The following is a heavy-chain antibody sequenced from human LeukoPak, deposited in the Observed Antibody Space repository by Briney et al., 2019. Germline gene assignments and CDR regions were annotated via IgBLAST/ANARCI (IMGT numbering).Heavy chain of an antibody. V-gene: IGHV3-23*01. CDR1: GFTFSSYA. CDR2: IRGSGGST. J-gene: IGHJ3*02. CDR3: AISSGWTDDAFDI. Sequence: GGSLRLSCAASGFTFSSYAMSWVRQAPGKGLEWVSAIRGSGGSTYYADSVKGRFTISRDNSKNTLYLQMNSLRAEDTAVYYCAISSGWTDDAFDIWGQGTMVTVSS. D-gene: IGHD6-19*01.